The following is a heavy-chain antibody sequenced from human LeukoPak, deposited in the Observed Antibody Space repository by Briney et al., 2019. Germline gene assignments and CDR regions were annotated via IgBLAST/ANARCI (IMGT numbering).Heavy chain of an antibody. Sequence: GASVKVSCKASGGTFSSYAISWVRQAPGQGLEWMGWISAYNGNTNYAQKFQGRVTMTRDTSTSTVYMELSSLRSEDTAVYYCAREDLAATGNWFDPWGQGTLVTVSS. V-gene: IGHV1-18*01. D-gene: IGHD2-15*01. CDR3: AREDLAATGNWFDP. CDR2: ISAYNGNT. CDR1: GGTFSSYA. J-gene: IGHJ5*02.